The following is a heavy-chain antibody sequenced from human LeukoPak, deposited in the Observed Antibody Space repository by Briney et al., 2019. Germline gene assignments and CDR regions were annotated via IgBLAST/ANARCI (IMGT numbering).Heavy chain of an antibody. CDR3: AKDLSLADTYHYDSSGYLRGYYFDY. CDR2: ISYDGSNK. J-gene: IGHJ4*02. CDR1: GFTFSSYG. D-gene: IGHD3-22*01. V-gene: IGHV3-30*18. Sequence: PGGSLRLSCAASGFTFSSYGMPWVRQAPGKGLEWVAVISYDGSNKYYADSVKGRFTISRDNSKNTLYLRLNSLRAEDTAVYYCAKDLSLADTYHYDSSGYLRGYYFDYWGQGTLVTVSS.